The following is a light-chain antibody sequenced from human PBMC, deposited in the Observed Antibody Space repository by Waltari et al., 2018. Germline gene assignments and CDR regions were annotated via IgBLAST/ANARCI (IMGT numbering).Light chain of an antibody. CDR2: DVI. J-gene: IGLJ3*02. CDR1: SRDIGGYVY. CDR3: CSYTSASTLGV. Sequence: QSALTQPASVSGSPGQSITISCTGTSRDIGGYVYVSWYQQYPAKAPKLIIYDVIYRPSGVSNRFSGSKSGNTASLTISGLQAEDEANYYCCSYTSASTLGVFGGGTKLTVL. V-gene: IGLV2-14*03.